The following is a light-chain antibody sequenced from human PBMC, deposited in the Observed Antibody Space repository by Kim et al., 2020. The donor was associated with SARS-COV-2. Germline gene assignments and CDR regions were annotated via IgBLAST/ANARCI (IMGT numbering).Light chain of an antibody. CDR3: QRCNSAPWT. Sequence: ASVGDRVTITCRSSQGIRNSLAWYQQKPGKVPRLLIYAASLLQSGVPSRFSGSGSGTDFTLTISSLQPEDVATYYCQRCNSAPWTFGQGTKVDIK. CDR2: AAS. J-gene: IGKJ1*01. CDR1: QGIRNS. V-gene: IGKV1-27*01.